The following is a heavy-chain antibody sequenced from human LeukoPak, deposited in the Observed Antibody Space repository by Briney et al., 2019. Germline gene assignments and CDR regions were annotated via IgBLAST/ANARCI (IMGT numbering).Heavy chain of an antibody. V-gene: IGHV3-64*01. J-gene: IGHJ6*02. Sequence: GGSLRLSCAASGFTFSSYAMHWVRQAPGKGLEYVSAISSNGGSTYYANSVKGRFTISRDNSKNTLYLQMGSLRAEDMAVYYCARGRGIAAAAGRYGMDVWGQGTTVTASS. D-gene: IGHD6-13*01. CDR3: ARGRGIAAAAGRYGMDV. CDR2: ISSNGGST. CDR1: GFTFSSYA.